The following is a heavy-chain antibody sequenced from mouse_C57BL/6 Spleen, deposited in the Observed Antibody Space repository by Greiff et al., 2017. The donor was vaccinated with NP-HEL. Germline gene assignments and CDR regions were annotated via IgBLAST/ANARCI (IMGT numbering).Heavy chain of an antibody. CDR3: TRERGYFDV. V-gene: IGHV5-9-1*02. CDR1: GFTFSSYA. Sequence: DVMLVESGEGLVKPGGSLKLSCAASGFTFSSYAMSWVRQTPEKRLEWVAYISSGGDYIYYADTVKGRFTISRDNARNTLYLQMSSLKSEDTAMYYCTRERGYFDVWGTGTTVTVSS. CDR2: ISSGGDYI. J-gene: IGHJ1*03.